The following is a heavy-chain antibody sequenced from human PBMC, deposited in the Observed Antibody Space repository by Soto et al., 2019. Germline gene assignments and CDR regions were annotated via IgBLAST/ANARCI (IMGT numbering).Heavy chain of an antibody. CDR2: ISAYNGNA. Sequence: ASVKVSCKASGYTFTSYGISWVRQAPGQGLEWMGWISAYNGNANYAQKLQGRVTMTTDTSTSTAYMELRSLRSDDTAVYYCARDQKYYDSSGYYQSRRFDYWGQGTLVTVSS. CDR1: GYTFTSYG. J-gene: IGHJ4*02. CDR3: ARDQKYYDSSGYYQSRRFDY. D-gene: IGHD3-22*01. V-gene: IGHV1-18*01.